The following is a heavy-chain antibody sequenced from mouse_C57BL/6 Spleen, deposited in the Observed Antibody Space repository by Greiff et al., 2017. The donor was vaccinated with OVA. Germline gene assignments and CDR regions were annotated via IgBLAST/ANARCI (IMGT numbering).Heavy chain of an antibody. D-gene: IGHD1-1*01. V-gene: IGHV5-17*01. J-gene: IGHJ2*01. CDR2: ISSGSSTI. CDR1: GFTFSDYG. Sequence: VQLQQSGGGLVKPGGSLKLSCAASGFTFSDYGMHWVRQAPEKGLEWVAYISSGSSTIYYADTVKGRFTISRDNAKNTLFLQMTSLRSEDTAMYYCARGGYYYGSSYFDYWGQGTTLTVSS. CDR3: ARGGYYYGSSYFDY.